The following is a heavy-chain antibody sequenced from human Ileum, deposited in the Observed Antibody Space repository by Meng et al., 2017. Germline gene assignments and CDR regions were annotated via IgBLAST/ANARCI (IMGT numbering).Heavy chain of an antibody. Sequence: HLQLQESGSGRVTASQNLALTCTVSGGSISSSAYSWTWIRQPPGKGLEWIGYIYQVGSTNYNPSLKSRVTIFVDTSKNQFSLKLTSVTAADTAVYYCASSTSGPELNYWGQGTLVTVSS. V-gene: IGHV4-30-2*01. CDR2: IYQVGST. CDR3: ASSTSGPELNY. CDR1: GGSISSSAYS. J-gene: IGHJ4*02. D-gene: IGHD2/OR15-2a*01.